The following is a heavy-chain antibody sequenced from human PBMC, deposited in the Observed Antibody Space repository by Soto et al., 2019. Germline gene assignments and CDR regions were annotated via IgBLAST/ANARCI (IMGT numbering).Heavy chain of an antibody. J-gene: IGHJ4*02. CDR1: GFTFSSYA. D-gene: IGHD3-10*01. CDR3: AERLHYASGNPPLGY. CDR2: ISSSGSGT. Sequence: GGSLRLSCAASGFTFSSYAMAWVRQAPGRGLRWVSTISSSGSGTYYADSVKGRFTISRDNSKNTLYLQMSSLRAEDTAVYYCAERLHYASGNPPLGYWGQGTLVTVSS. V-gene: IGHV3-23*01.